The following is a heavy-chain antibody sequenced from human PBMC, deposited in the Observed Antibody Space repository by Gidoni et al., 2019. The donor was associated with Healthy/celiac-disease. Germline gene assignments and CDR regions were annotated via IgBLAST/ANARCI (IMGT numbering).Heavy chain of an antibody. CDR2: NIPICGTA. CDR1: GGPFSSYA. J-gene: IGHJ5*02. V-gene: IGHV1-69*01. CDR3: ARDGTIVGATNNWFDP. D-gene: IGHD1-26*01. Sequence: QVQPVQSGAEVKKPGPSVQVSCKASGGPFSSYALSWVRQGPGQGLGWMGGNIPICGTANYAQKFQGRVTITADESTSTAYMELSSLRSEDTAVYYCARDGTIVGATNNWFDPWGQGTLVTVSS.